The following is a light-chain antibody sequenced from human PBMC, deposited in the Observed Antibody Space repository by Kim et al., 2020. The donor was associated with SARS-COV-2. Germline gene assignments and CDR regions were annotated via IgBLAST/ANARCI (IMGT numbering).Light chain of an antibody. CDR2: QDD. J-gene: IGLJ2*01. Sequence: VSVSPGQTASLTYSGDKLGDEYTSWYQQKPGQSPVLVIYQDDKRPSGIPERFSGSNSGNTATLTISGTQAMDEADYYCQTWDSSVVFGGGTQLTVL. CDR1: KLGDEY. CDR3: QTWDSSVV. V-gene: IGLV3-1*01.